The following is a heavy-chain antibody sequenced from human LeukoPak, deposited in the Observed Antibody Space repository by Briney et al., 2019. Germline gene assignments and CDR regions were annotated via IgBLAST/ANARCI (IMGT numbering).Heavy chain of an antibody. CDR2: IIPILGIA. J-gene: IGHJ4*02. D-gene: IGHD6-19*01. Sequence: SVKVSCKAPGGTFSSYAISWVRQAPGQGLEWMGRIIPILGIANYAQKFQGRVTITADKSTSTAYMELSSLRSEDTAVYYCARYTIDSSGYDYWGQGTLVTVSS. CDR1: GGTFSSYA. CDR3: ARYTIDSSGYDY. V-gene: IGHV1-69*04.